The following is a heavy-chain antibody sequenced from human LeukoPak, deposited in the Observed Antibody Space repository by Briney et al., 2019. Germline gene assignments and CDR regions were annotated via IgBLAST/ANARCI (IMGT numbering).Heavy chain of an antibody. CDR2: IYYSGST. J-gene: IGHJ6*03. D-gene: IGHD1-1*01. V-gene: IGHV4-31*03. CDR1: GGSISSGGYY. Sequence: SETLSLTCTVSGGSISSGGYYWSWIRQHPGKGLEWIGYIYYSGSTYYNPSLKSRVTMSVDTSKNQFSLKLSSVTAADTAVYYCARSEGPRRTPPGGYYYYYMDVWGKGTTVTVSS. CDR3: ARSEGPRRTPPGGYYYYYMDV.